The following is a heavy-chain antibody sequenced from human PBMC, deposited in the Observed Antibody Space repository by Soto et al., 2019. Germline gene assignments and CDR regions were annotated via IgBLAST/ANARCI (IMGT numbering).Heavy chain of an antibody. Sequence: PGGSLRLSCAASGFTFRNYVMSWVRQAPGKGLEWVSAISGSGSSSYYADSVKGRFTISRDNSKNTLYLQMNSLRAEDTAVYYCARETSPEYYNWFDSWGQGTLVTVSS. CDR1: GFTFRNYV. CDR3: ARETSPEYYNWFDS. J-gene: IGHJ5*01. D-gene: IGHD6-6*01. V-gene: IGHV3-23*01. CDR2: ISGSGSSS.